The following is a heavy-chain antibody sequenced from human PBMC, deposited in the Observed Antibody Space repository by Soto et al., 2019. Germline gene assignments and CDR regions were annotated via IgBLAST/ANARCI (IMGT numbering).Heavy chain of an antibody. J-gene: IGHJ4*02. CDR2: IIPICSTA. V-gene: IGHV1-69*12. Sequence: QVQLVQSGAEVKKPGSSVKVSCKASGGTFSSYAISWVRQAPGQGLEWMGGIIPICSTANYAQKFQGRVTITADESTSTAYMGLSSLRSEDTAVYYCARWVWELPQYYFDYWGQGTLVTASS. CDR1: GGTFSSYA. CDR3: ARWVWELPQYYFDY. D-gene: IGHD1-26*01.